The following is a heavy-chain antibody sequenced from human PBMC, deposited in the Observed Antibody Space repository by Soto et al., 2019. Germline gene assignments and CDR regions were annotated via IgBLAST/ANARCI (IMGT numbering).Heavy chain of an antibody. Sequence: WGSRRLSCAVFGFTFSTYAMSWVRQAPGRGLEWVSAISDRGVGGGNTYYAGSVKGRFTNSRDNFKNTLYLQMDSLRVEHTAVYYCAKARPSGGDYYVVTRNSWGEGIMVTVSS. CDR1: GFTFSTYA. CDR2: ISDRGVGGGNT. CDR3: AKARPSGGDYYVVTRNS. V-gene: IGHV3-23*01. J-gene: IGHJ3*01. D-gene: IGHD3-10*02.